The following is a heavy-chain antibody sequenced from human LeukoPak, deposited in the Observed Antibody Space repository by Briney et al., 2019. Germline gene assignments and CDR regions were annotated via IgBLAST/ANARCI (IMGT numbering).Heavy chain of an antibody. CDR2: IKNDGAVK. J-gene: IGHJ4*02. CDR3: AKDSYSKGDF. V-gene: IGHV3-7*01. D-gene: IGHD6-13*01. Sequence: GSLRPSCAASGFTFSYYWVNWGRQAPGKGLEWVANIKNDGAVKNYVDSVKGRFTISRDNAKNSLYLQMNSLRAEDTAVYYCAKDSYSKGDFWGQGVLVTVSS. CDR1: GFTFSYYW.